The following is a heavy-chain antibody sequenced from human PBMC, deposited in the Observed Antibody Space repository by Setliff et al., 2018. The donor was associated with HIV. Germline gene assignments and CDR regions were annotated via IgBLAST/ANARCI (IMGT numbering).Heavy chain of an antibody. Sequence: SETLSLTCAVYGGSFNGYSWTWIRQPPGKGLEWIGGINHSGSTNYNPSLKSRVTISVDTSKSQFSLRMRSVTAADTAVYYCARVFVDTAVLRVLEYYFDSWGRGTLVTVSS. J-gene: IGHJ4*02. D-gene: IGHD5-18*01. CDR3: ARVFVDTAVLRVLEYYFDS. CDR1: GGSFNGYS. CDR2: INHSGST. V-gene: IGHV4-34*01.